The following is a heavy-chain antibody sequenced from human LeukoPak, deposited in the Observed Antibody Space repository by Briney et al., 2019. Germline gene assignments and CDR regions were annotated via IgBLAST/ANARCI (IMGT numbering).Heavy chain of an antibody. J-gene: IGHJ4*02. CDR1: GGSFSGYY. Sequence: SETLSLTCAVYGGSFSGYYWSWIRQPPGKGLEWIGEINHSGSTNYNPSLKSRVTISVDTSKNQFSLKLSSVTAVDTAVYYCARAGYSSGWIDYWGQGTLVTVSS. CDR2: INHSGST. CDR3: ARAGYSSGWIDY. D-gene: IGHD6-19*01. V-gene: IGHV4-34*01.